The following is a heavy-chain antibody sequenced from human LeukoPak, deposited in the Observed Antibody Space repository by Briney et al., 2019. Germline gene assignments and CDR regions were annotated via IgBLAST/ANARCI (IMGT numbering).Heavy chain of an antibody. V-gene: IGHV4-59*01. Sequence: KPSETLSLTCTVSGGSLSSYYWSWVRQPPGKGPGGIGDIYFSGSTHHNPSLKSRVTISVDTSKNQFSLKLSSVTAADTAVYYCARVPTYYYGSGSYYNPKSDAFDIWGQGTMVTVSS. CDR1: GGSLSSYY. CDR2: IYFSGST. D-gene: IGHD3-10*01. J-gene: IGHJ3*02. CDR3: ARVPTYYYGSGSYYNPKSDAFDI.